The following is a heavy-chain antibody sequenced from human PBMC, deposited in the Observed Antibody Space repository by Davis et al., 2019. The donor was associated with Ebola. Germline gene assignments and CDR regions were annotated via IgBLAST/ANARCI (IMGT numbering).Heavy chain of an antibody. D-gene: IGHD4-17*01. Sequence: AASVKVSCKASGYTFPSYYMHWVRQAPGQGLEWMGGIIPIFGTANYAQKFQGRVTITADESTSTAYMELSSLRSEDTAVYYCARGGALYGDYVHDYWGQGTLVTVSS. J-gene: IGHJ4*02. CDR3: ARGGALYGDYVHDY. CDR1: GYTFPSYY. V-gene: IGHV1-69*01. CDR2: IIPIFGTA.